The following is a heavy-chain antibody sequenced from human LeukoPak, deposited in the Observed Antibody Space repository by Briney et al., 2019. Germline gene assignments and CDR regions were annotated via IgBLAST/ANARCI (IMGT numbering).Heavy chain of an antibody. CDR1: GFTFSSYA. Sequence: GGSLRLSCAASGFTFSSYAMSWVRQAPGKGLEWVSAISGSGVSTYCADSVKGRFTISRDNSKNTLYLQMNSLRAEDTAIYYCEGYDILTGPEAFDIWGQGTVVTVSS. V-gene: IGHV3-23*01. J-gene: IGHJ3*02. D-gene: IGHD3-9*01. CDR3: EGYDILTGPEAFDI. CDR2: ISGSGVST.